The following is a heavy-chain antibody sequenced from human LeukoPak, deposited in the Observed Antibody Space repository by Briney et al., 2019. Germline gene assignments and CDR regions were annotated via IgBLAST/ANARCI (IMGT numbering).Heavy chain of an antibody. Sequence: SETLSLTCAVYGGSFSGYYWSWIRQPPGKGLEWIGEINHSGSTNYNPSLKSRVTISVDTSKNQFSLKLSSVTAADTAVYYCARGNFGELLHWGQGTLVTVPS. V-gene: IGHV4-34*01. CDR3: ARGNFGELLH. CDR2: INHSGST. CDR1: GGSFSGYY. J-gene: IGHJ4*02. D-gene: IGHD3-10*01.